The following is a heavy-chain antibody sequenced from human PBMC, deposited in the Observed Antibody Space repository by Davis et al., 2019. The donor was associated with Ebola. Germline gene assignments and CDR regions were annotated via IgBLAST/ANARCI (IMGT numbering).Heavy chain of an antibody. CDR2: ISWDGGST. Sequence: GESLKISCAASGFTFDDYTMHWVRQAPGKGLEWVSLISWDGGSTYYADSVKGRFTISRDNAKNSLYLQMNSLRAEDTAVYYCARRQDVWGQGTTVTVSS. CDR3: ARRQDV. J-gene: IGHJ6*02. CDR1: GFTFDDYT. V-gene: IGHV3-43*01.